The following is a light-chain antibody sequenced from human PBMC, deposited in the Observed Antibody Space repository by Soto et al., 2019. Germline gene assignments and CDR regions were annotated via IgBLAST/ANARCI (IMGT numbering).Light chain of an antibody. CDR3: QQRTNWPLT. V-gene: IGKV3-11*01. Sequence: EIVLTQSPATLSLSPGDRVTLSCRASQSVSTYLAWHQQKPGQAPRLLIYDASNRATGIPARFTGSGSGTDFTLTISSLEPEDFAVYYCQQRTNWPLTFGGGNKVEIK. CDR2: DAS. CDR1: QSVSTY. J-gene: IGKJ4*01.